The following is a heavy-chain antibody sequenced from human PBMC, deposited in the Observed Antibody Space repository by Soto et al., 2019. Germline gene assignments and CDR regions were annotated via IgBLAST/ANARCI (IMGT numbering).Heavy chain of an antibody. Sequence: VVPMRQSCRVARVPISSDTRNWVSKTRGKGLEWVSSIGSSSSYIYYADSVKARFTISRDNANNSLSLPMNRLRAEDTAVYYCAQEASQHARKHYVHDWRQEPLV. CDR2: IGSSSSYI. CDR1: RVPISSDT. CDR3: AQEASQHARKHYVHD. V-gene: IGHV3-21*04. D-gene: IGHD6-13*01. J-gene: IGHJ4*02.